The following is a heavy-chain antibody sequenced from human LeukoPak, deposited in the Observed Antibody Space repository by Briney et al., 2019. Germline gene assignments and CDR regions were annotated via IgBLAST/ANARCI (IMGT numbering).Heavy chain of an antibody. Sequence: ASVKVSCKASGYTLTGYYMHWVRQAPGQGLEWMGWINPNSGGTNYAQKFQGRVTMTRDTSISTAYMELSRLRSDDTAVYYCARDGSSSMVRGVIGYWGQGTLVTVSS. CDR1: GYTLTGYY. V-gene: IGHV1-2*02. D-gene: IGHD3-10*01. J-gene: IGHJ4*02. CDR2: INPNSGGT. CDR3: ARDGSSSMVRGVIGY.